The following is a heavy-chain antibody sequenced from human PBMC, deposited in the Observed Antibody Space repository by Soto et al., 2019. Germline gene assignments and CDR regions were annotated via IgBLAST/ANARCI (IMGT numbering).Heavy chain of an antibody. CDR3: ARRFVIAAAGTPYYYYGMDV. V-gene: IGHV1-3*01. D-gene: IGHD6-13*01. CDR1: GYTFTSYA. Sequence: ASVMVSCKASGYTFTSYAMHWVRQAPGQRLEWMGWINAGNGNTKYSQKFQGRVTITRDTSASTAYMELSSLRSEDTAVYYCARRFVIAAAGTPYYYYGMDVWGQGTTVTVS. CDR2: INAGNGNT. J-gene: IGHJ6*02.